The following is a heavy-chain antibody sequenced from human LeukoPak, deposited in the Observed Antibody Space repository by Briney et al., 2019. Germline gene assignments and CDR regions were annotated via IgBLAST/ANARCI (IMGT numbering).Heavy chain of an antibody. CDR1: GGSISSGDYY. CDR2: IYTSGST. Sequence: SETLSLTCTVSGGSISSGDYYWSWIRQPPGKGLEWIGRIYTSGSTNYNPSLKSRVTMSVDTSKNQFSLKLSSVTAADTAVYYCARDRERGWGTHAFDIWGQGTMVTVSS. V-gene: IGHV4-61*02. CDR3: ARDRERGWGTHAFDI. D-gene: IGHD6-19*01. J-gene: IGHJ3*02.